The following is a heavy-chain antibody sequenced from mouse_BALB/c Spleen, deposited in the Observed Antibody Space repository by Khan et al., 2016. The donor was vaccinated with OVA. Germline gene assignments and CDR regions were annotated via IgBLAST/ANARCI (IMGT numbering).Heavy chain of an antibody. Sequence: QVQLKQSGAELAKPGASVKMSCKASGYTFINYWILWVKQRPGQGLEWIGYINPSTGYTEYNQNFKDKATLTADKSSSTAYMQLSSLTSEESAVYYCARRGLRWDFDYWGQDTTLTVSS. CDR1: GYTFINYW. J-gene: IGHJ2*01. D-gene: IGHD1-1*01. CDR2: INPSTGYT. V-gene: IGHV1-7*01. CDR3: ARRGLRWDFDY.